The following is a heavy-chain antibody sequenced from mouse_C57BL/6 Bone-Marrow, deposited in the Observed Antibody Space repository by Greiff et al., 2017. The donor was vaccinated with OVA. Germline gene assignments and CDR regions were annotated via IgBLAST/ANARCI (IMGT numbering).Heavy chain of an antibody. CDR1: GFTFSSYA. J-gene: IGHJ2*01. CDR2: ISDGGSYT. Sequence: EVQLVESGGGLVKPGGSLKLSCAASGFTFSSYAMSWVRQTPEKRLEWVATISDGGSYTYYPDNVKGRFTISRDNAKNNLYLQRSHLKSEDTAMYYCARGWLPYYFDYWGQGTTLTVSS. V-gene: IGHV5-4*01. D-gene: IGHD2-3*01. CDR3: ARGWLPYYFDY.